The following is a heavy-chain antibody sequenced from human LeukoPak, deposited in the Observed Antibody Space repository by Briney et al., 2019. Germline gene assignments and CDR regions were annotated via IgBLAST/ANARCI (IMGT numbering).Heavy chain of an antibody. Sequence: PSETLSLTCTVSGGSISSYYWSWIRQPPGKGLEWLGYIYYSGSTNYNPSLKSRVTISVDTSKNQFSLKLSSVTAADTAVYYCARWYSSSWYYFDYWGQGTLVTVSS. D-gene: IGHD6-13*01. V-gene: IGHV4-59*01. CDR1: GGSISSYY. J-gene: IGHJ4*02. CDR3: ARWYSSSWYYFDY. CDR2: IYYSGST.